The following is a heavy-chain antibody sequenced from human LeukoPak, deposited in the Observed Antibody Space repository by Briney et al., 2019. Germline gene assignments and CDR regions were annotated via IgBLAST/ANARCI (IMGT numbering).Heavy chain of an antibody. CDR3: ARGRAADQLLWYFDY. J-gene: IGHJ4*02. CDR1: GFTFSSYE. D-gene: IGHD2-2*01. CDR2: ISSSGSTK. Sequence: GGSLRLSCAATGFTFSSYEMNWVRQAPGKGLEWVSSISSSGSTKYYADSVKGRFTISRDNAKNSLYLQMNSLRADDTAVYYCARGRAADQLLWYFDYWGQGTLVTVSS. V-gene: IGHV3-48*03.